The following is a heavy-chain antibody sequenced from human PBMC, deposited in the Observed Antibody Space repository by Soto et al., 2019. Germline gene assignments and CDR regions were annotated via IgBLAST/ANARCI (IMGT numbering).Heavy chain of an antibody. Sequence: EVQLVESGGGLVQRGGSLRLSCAASGFTFSRHWMYWVRQVPGKGLVWVSSINSDGSTTRHAGSVKGRFTISRDNAKNTLYLQINSLRDEDTALYYCARDISNGYNSYWGQGTLVTVSS. CDR3: ARDISNGYNSY. CDR2: INSDGSTT. J-gene: IGHJ4*02. V-gene: IGHV3-74*01. D-gene: IGHD1-1*01. CDR1: GFTFSRHW.